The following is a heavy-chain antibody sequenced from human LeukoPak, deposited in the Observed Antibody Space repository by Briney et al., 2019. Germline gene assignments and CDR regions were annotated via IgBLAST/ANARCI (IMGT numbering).Heavy chain of an antibody. Sequence: ESSQTLSLTCTVSGGSISSGGYYWSWIRQHPGKGLEWIGYIYYSGSTYYNPSLKSRVTISVDTSKNQFSLKLSSVTAADTAVYYCARGYYDILTGYYYFDSWGQGTLVTVSS. CDR1: GGSISSGGYY. V-gene: IGHV4-31*03. CDR3: ARGYYDILTGYYYFDS. CDR2: IYYSGST. J-gene: IGHJ4*02. D-gene: IGHD3-9*01.